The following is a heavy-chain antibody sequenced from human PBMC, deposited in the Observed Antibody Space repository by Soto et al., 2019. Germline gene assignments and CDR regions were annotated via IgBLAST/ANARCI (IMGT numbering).Heavy chain of an antibody. Sequence: PGESLKISCKGSGYIFRSSWIGWVRQMPGKGLEWVGVIYPGGSDTKYSPSFEWQIIISVDMSIRPAYLQLNSLQAPATATYFCPRSRGYAYDSPIPEDFFDYWGQGTLVTVSS. CDR1: GYIFRSSW. J-gene: IGHJ4*02. CDR3: PRSRGYAYDSPIPEDFFDY. CDR2: IYPGGSDT. V-gene: IGHV5-51*01. D-gene: IGHD5-18*01.